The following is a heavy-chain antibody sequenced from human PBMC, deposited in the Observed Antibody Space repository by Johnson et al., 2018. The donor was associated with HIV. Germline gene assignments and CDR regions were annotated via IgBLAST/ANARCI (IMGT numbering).Heavy chain of an antibody. CDR2: ISWNSGSI. CDR1: GFTFDDYA. V-gene: IGHV3-9*01. J-gene: IGHJ3*02. Sequence: QLVESGGGLVQPGRSLRLSCAASGFTFDDYAMHCVRQAPGKGLEWVSGISWNSGSIGYADSVKGRFTISRDNAKNSLYLQMNSLRAEDTALYYCAKGGYDSEDAFDIWGQGTMVTVSS. CDR3: AKGGYDSEDAFDI. D-gene: IGHD3-22*01.